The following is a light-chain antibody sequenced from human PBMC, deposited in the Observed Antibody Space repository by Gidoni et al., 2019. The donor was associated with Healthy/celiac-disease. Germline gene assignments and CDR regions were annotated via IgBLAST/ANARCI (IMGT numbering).Light chain of an antibody. V-gene: IGKV3-15*01. CDR2: GAS. J-gene: IGKJ1*01. CDR1: QSVSSN. Sequence: IVMTQSPATLSVSPGESATLSCRASQSVSSNLACYQQKPGQAPRLLIYGASTRATGIPARFSGSGSGTEFTLTISSLQSEDCAVYYCQQYNNWPRTFGQGTKVEIK. CDR3: QQYNNWPRT.